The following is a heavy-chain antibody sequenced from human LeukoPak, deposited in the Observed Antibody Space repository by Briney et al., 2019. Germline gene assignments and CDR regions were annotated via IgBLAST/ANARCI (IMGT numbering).Heavy chain of an antibody. Sequence: ASVKVSCKASGYTFTGYYIHWVRQAPGQGHEWMGWINPNSGGTNYAQKFQGRVPMTRDTSISTAYMELSRLRSDERAVYYCARDFRAAMVSDWFDPWGQGTLVTVSS. D-gene: IGHD5-18*01. CDR2: INPNSGGT. CDR3: ARDFRAAMVSDWFDP. J-gene: IGHJ5*02. CDR1: GYTFTGYY. V-gene: IGHV1-2*02.